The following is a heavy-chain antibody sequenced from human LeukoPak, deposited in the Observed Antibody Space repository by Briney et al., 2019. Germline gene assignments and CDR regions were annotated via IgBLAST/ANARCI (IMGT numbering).Heavy chain of an antibody. Sequence: PSETLSLTCTVSGGSISSSSYYWGWIRQPPGKGLEWIGSIYYSGSTYYNPSLKSRVTISVDTSKNQFSLKLSSVTAADTAVYYCARDCPRGYSGYDPWGQGTLVTVSS. CDR3: ARDCPRGYSGYDP. J-gene: IGHJ5*02. D-gene: IGHD5-12*01. CDR1: GGSISSSSYY. CDR2: IYYSGST. V-gene: IGHV4-39*07.